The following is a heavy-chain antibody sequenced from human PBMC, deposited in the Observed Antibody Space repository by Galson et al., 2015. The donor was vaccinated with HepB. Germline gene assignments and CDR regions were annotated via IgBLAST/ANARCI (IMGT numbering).Heavy chain of an antibody. V-gene: IGHV3-33*01. CDR3: ARRGGHYYGSGIDY. Sequence: SLRLSCAASGFTFSSYGMHWVRQAPGKGLEWVAVIWYDGSNKYYADSVKGRFTISRDNSKNTLYLQMNSLRAEDTAAYYCARRGGHYYGSGIDYWGQGTLVTVSS. CDR2: IWYDGSNK. D-gene: IGHD3-10*01. CDR1: GFTFSSYG. J-gene: IGHJ4*02.